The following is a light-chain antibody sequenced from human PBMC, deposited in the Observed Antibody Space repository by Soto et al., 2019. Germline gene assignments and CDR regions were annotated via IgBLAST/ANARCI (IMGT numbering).Light chain of an antibody. Sequence: QSALTQPASVSGSPGQSITISCTGTSSDVGNYNLVSWYQQHPGKAPKFMIYEVTKRPSGVSDRFSGSKSGNTASLTISGLQTEAEADYYCCSYAGSSTLVFGGGTKLTVL. J-gene: IGLJ2*01. CDR3: CSYAGSSTLV. V-gene: IGLV2-23*02. CDR2: EVT. CDR1: SSDVGNYNL.